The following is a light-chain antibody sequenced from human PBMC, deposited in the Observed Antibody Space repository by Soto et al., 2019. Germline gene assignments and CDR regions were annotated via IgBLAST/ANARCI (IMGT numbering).Light chain of an antibody. CDR3: CSYAGSHYV. CDR2: DVS. Sequence: QSALTQPRSVSGSPGQSVTISCTGTSSDVGGYNYVSWYQQHPGKAPKLMIYDVSKRPSGVPDRFSGSKSGNTASLTISGLQAEDEADYYCCSYAGSHYVFGTGTNLTVL. V-gene: IGLV2-11*01. CDR1: SSDVGGYNY. J-gene: IGLJ1*01.